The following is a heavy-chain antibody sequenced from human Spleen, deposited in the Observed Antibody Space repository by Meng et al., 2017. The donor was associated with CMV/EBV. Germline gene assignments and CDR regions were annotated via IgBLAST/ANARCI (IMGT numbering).Heavy chain of an antibody. D-gene: IGHD4-23*01. V-gene: IGHV4-34*01. CDR3: ARGDATVAFDY. J-gene: IGHJ4*02. Sequence: QVPLQQWGTGLLKPSETRSLTCAVYGGSFSGYYWSWIRQPPGKGLEWIGEINHSGSTNYNPSLKSRVTISVDTSKNQFSLKLSSVTAADTAVYYCARGDATVAFDYWGQGTLVTVSS. CDR1: GGSFSGYY. CDR2: INHSGST.